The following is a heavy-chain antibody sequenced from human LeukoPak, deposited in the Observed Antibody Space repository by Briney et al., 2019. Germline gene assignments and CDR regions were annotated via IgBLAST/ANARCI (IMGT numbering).Heavy chain of an antibody. D-gene: IGHD3-22*01. J-gene: IGHJ3*02. CDR3: AKDQRSSGYYPDALDI. CDR1: GFTFSSYG. CDR2: IRYDGSNK. Sequence: GGSLRLSCAASGFTFSSYGMHWVRQAPGKGLEWVAFIRYDGSNKDYPDSVKGRFTISRDNSKDTLYLQMNSLRAEDTAVYYCAKDQRSSGYYPDALDIWGQGTMVTVSS. V-gene: IGHV3-30*02.